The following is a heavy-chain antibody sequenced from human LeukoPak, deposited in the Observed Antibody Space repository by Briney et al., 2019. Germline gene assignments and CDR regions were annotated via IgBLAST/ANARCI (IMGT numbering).Heavy chain of an antibody. V-gene: IGHV4-4*07. CDR2: ISTSGST. CDR3: ARDRGVTVPGRRLDY. D-gene: IGHD6-19*01. J-gene: IGHJ4*02. CDR1: GGSISNYY. Sequence: SETLSLTCTVYGGSISNYYWSWIRQPAGKGLEWIGHISTSGSTNYNPSLKSRVTISIDNSNNQFSLKMTSATAADTAVYYCARDRGVTVPGRRLDYWGQGTLVTVSS.